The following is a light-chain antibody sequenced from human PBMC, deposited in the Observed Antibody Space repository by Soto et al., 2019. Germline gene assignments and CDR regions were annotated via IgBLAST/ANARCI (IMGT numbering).Light chain of an antibody. CDR2: DAS. CDR3: QQYNSYSIT. J-gene: IGKJ5*01. Sequence: DIQMTQSPSTLSASVGDRVTITCRASQSISSWLAWYQQKPGKAPKLLIYDASNLESGVPSRFSGSGSGTELTITISSLQPDDFATYYCQQYNSYSITFGQGTRLEIK. CDR1: QSISSW. V-gene: IGKV1-5*01.